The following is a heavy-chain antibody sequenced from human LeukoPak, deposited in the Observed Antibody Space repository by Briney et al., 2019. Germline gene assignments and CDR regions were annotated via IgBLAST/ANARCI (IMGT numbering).Heavy chain of an antibody. CDR3: AGRYYYDSSGRMAFDI. CDR2: INHSGST. CDR1: GGSFSGYY. J-gene: IGHJ3*02. Sequence: PSETLSLTCAVYGGSFSGYYWSWIRQPPGKGLEWIGEINHSGSTNYNPSLKSRVTISVDASKNQFSLKLSSVTAADTAVYYCAGRYYYDSSGRMAFDIWGQGTMVTVSS. V-gene: IGHV4-34*01. D-gene: IGHD3-22*01.